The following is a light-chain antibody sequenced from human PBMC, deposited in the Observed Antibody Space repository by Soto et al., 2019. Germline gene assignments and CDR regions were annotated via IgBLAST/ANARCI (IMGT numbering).Light chain of an antibody. CDR3: IADMKSDTRE. J-gene: IGLJ2*01. CDR2: EVS. Sequence: QSALTQPASVSGSPGQSITISCTGTSSDVGGYNYVSWYQQHPGKAPKLMIYEVSNRPSGVSDRFSCSKSGNTASLTISGLQAEDVDDYYWIADMKSDTREVGGGTQPTIL. CDR1: SSDVGGYNY. V-gene: IGLV2-14*01.